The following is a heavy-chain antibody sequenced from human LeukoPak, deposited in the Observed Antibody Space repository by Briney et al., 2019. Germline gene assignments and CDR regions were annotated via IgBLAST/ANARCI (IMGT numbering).Heavy chain of an antibody. J-gene: IGHJ4*02. Sequence: PGGSLRLSCAASGFTFSSYGMHWVRQAPGKGLEWVAVISYDGSNKYYADSVKGRFTISRDNSKNTLYLQMNSLRAEDTAVYYCAKDSIQANYYDSSGYPRGYFDYWGQGTLVTVSS. D-gene: IGHD3-22*01. CDR2: ISYDGSNK. CDR1: GFTFSSYG. CDR3: AKDSIQANYYDSSGYPRGYFDY. V-gene: IGHV3-30*18.